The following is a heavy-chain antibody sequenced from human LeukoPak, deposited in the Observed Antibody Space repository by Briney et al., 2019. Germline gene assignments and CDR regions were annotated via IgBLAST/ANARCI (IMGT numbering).Heavy chain of an antibody. V-gene: IGHV3-15*01. D-gene: IGHD2-2*01. CDR3: TTGGVVVPAARTYYYYGMDV. CDR2: IKSKTDGGTT. J-gene: IGHJ6*02. Sequence: PGGSLRLSCAASGFTFSNAWMSWVRQAPGKGLEWVGRIKSKTDGGTTDYAAPVEGRFTISRDDSKNTLYLQMNSLKTEDTAVYYCTTGGVVVPAARTYYYYGMDVWGQGTTVTVSS. CDR1: GFTFSNAW.